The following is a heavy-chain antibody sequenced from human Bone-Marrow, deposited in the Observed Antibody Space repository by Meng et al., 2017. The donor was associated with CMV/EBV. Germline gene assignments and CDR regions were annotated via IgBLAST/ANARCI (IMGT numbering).Heavy chain of an antibody. Sequence: QGQIQESGPGLVKPSETLSLTCIVSGASIKNYNWNWVRQPPGKGLEWIGYIYYSGSTNYNPSLKSRVTISVDTSKNQFSLKLSSVTAADTAVYYCAREPTRSGPIDYWGQGTLVTVSS. CDR3: AREPTRSGPIDY. J-gene: IGHJ4*02. CDR1: GASIKNYN. CDR2: IYYSGST. D-gene: IGHD3-3*01. V-gene: IGHV4-59*01.